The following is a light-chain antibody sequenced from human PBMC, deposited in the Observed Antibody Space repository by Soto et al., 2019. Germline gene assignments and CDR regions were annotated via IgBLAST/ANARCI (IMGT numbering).Light chain of an antibody. CDR1: QSISSH. V-gene: IGKV1-39*01. CDR2: AAS. Sequence: DIELTQCPASLSASVGDRVTITFRASQSISSHLNWYQHKPCAAPKLLIYAASTLNTGVPSRISGSGSGPDFTLTISSLQPEDCATYFCQPSFTCLPPTFGPGTKVDIK. J-gene: IGKJ3*01. CDR3: QPSFTCLPPT.